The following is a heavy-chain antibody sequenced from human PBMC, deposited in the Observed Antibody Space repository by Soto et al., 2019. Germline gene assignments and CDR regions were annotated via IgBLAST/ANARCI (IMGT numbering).Heavy chain of an antibody. CDR1: GFTFSSYG. V-gene: IGHV3-33*01. CDR3: AREEPGLGMDV. CDR2: IWYDGSNK. Sequence: ESGGGVVQPGRSLRLSCAASGFTFSSYGMHWVRQAPGKGLEWVAVIWYDGSNKYYADSVKGRFTISRDNSKNTLYLQMNSLRAEDTAVYYCAREEPGLGMDVWGQGTTVTVSS. J-gene: IGHJ6*02.